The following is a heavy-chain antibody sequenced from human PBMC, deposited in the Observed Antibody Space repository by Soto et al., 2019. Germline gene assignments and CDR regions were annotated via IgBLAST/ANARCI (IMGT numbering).Heavy chain of an antibody. CDR3: ARDTDGVHY. Sequence: QPGGSLRLSCAASGLICSSYKMHWVRQAPGKGLEWVSRINTDGSITDYADSVKGRFTVSRDNPKSTLYLQMNSLRVEDTAVYYCARDTDGVHYWGEETLVTVA. J-gene: IGHJ4*02. CDR1: GLICSSYK. V-gene: IGHV3-74*01. CDR2: INTDGSIT.